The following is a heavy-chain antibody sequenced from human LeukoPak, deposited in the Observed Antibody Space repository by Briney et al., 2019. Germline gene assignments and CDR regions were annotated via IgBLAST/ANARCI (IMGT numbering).Heavy chain of an antibody. CDR3: ARERRGWFDP. J-gene: IGHJ5*02. V-gene: IGHV3-13*01. CDR1: GFTFSSYD. CDR2: IGTAGDT. Sequence: TGGSLRLSCAASGFTFSSYDMHWVRQDTGKGLEWVSAIGTAGDTYYPGSVKGRFTISRENAKNSLCLQMNSLRAGDTAVYYCARERRGWFDPWGQGTLVTVSS.